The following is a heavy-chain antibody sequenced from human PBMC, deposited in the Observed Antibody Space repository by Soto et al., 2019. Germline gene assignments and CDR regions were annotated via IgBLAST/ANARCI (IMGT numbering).Heavy chain of an antibody. V-gene: IGHV3-20*04. J-gene: IGHJ5*02. CDR2: ISANGDTI. Sequence: GGSLRLSCVASGFTVVDYGMHWVRQAPGKGLEWVSGISANGDTIDYADYVKGRFTISRDNAKNSLFLQMNSLRAEDTAVYYCARLGPYASGTYSFRHNRFDPWGQGTLVTVSS. CDR1: GFTVVDYG. CDR3: ARLGPYASGTYSFRHNRFDP. D-gene: IGHD3-10*01.